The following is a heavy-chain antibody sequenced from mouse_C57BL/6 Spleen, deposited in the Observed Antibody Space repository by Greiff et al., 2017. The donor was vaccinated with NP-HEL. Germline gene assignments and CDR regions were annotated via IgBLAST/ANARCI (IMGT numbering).Heavy chain of an antibody. V-gene: IGHV3-6*01. Sequence: EVKLMESGPGLVKPSQSLSLTCSVTGYSITSGYYWNWIRQFPGNKLEWMGYISYDGSNNYNPSLKNRIPITRDTSKNQFFLKLNSVTTEDTATYYCAREGHYYAMDYWGQGTSVTVSS. J-gene: IGHJ4*01. CDR1: GYSITSGYY. CDR3: AREGHYYAMDY. CDR2: ISYDGSN. D-gene: IGHD3-3*01.